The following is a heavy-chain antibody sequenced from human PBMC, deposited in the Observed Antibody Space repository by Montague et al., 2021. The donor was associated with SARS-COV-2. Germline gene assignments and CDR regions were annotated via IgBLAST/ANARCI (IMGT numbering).Heavy chain of an antibody. D-gene: IGHD1-26*01. V-gene: IGHV4-31*03. J-gene: IGHJ4*02. CDR3: ARITRIVGATTRLDY. CDR2: IYYSGST. CDR1: GGSISSGGYY. Sequence: TLSLTCTVSGGSISSGGYYWSWIRQHPGKGLEWIGYIYYSGSTYYNPSLKSRVTISVDTSKNQFSLKLSSVTAADTAVYYCARITRIVGATTRLDYWGQGTLVTVSS.